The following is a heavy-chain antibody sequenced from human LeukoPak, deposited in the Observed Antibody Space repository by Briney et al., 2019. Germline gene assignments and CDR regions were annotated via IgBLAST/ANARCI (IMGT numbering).Heavy chain of an antibody. Sequence: SGTLSLTCTVSGGSISSYYWSWIRQPPGKGLEWIGYIYYSGSTNYNPSLMSRVTISVDTSKNQFSLKLSSVTAADTAVYYCARLSPRYYGMDVWGQGTTVTVSS. D-gene: IGHD3-16*02. CDR2: IYYSGST. CDR1: GGSISSYY. CDR3: ARLSPRYYGMDV. V-gene: IGHV4-59*08. J-gene: IGHJ6*02.